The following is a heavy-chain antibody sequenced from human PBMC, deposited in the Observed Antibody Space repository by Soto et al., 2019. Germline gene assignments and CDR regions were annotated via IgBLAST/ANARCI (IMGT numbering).Heavy chain of an antibody. Sequence: SETLSLTCTVSGGSISSYYWSWIRQPPGKGLKWIGYIYYSGSTNYNPSLKSRVTISVDTSKNQFSLKLSSVTAADTAVYYCARENDFWSGYYPAGAFDIWGQGTMVTVSS. CDR2: IYYSGST. CDR3: ARENDFWSGYYPAGAFDI. V-gene: IGHV4-59*01. J-gene: IGHJ3*02. D-gene: IGHD3-3*01. CDR1: GGSISSYY.